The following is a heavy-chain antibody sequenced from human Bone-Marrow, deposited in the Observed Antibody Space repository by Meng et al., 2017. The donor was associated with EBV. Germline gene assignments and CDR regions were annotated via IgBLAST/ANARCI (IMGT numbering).Heavy chain of an antibody. J-gene: IGHJ4*02. CDR1: EFTFSSYW. Sequence: VLLVESGGALVQPGGSLGLSCAASEFTFSSYWMHWVRQAPGEGLVWVSRINEDGATTNYADSVKGRFTISRDNARNTLYLQMNSLRAEDTAVYYCSRDLAGSDDYWGQGTLVTVSS. CDR3: SRDLAGSDDY. D-gene: IGHD1-14*01. V-gene: IGHV3-74*01. CDR2: INEDGATT.